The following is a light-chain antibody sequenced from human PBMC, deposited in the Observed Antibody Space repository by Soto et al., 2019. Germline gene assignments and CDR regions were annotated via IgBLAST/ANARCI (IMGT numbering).Light chain of an antibody. J-gene: IGLJ3*02. CDR1: SSDVGYYEH. Sequence: QSALTQPASVSGSPGQSITISCSGTSSDVGYYEHVSWYRQHPGKAPKLMIYEVSNRPSGVSNRFSGSKSGDTASLTISGLQPEDEADYYCSSYTSRNTWVFGGGTKLTVL. V-gene: IGLV2-14*01. CDR3: SSYTSRNTWV. CDR2: EVS.